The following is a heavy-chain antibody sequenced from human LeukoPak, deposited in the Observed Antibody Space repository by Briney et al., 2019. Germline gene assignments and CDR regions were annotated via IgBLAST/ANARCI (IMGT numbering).Heavy chain of an antibody. V-gene: IGHV3-21*01. D-gene: IGHD2-15*01. CDR3: ARGEGYCSGGSCYGWFDP. CDR1: GFTFSTYT. J-gene: IGHJ5*02. Sequence: GGSLRLSCAASGFTFSTYTMNWVRQAPGKGLEWVSSISSGSSYIYYADSLKGRFTISRDNAKNSLYLQMNSLRAEDTAVYYCARGEGYCSGGSCYGWFDPWGQGTLVTVSS. CDR2: ISSGSSYI.